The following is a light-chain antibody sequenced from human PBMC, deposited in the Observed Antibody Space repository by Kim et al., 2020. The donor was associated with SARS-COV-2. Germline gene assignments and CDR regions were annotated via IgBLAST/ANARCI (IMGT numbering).Light chain of an antibody. CDR1: KLGDKY. CDR3: QAWDSSTPYV. V-gene: IGLV3-1*01. CDR2: QDS. J-gene: IGLJ1*01. Sequence: SYELTQPPSVSVSPEQTASITCSGDKLGDKYACWYQQKPGQSPVLVIYQDSKRPSGIPERFSGSNSGNTATLTISGTQAMDEADYYCQAWDSSTPYVFGTGTKVTVL.